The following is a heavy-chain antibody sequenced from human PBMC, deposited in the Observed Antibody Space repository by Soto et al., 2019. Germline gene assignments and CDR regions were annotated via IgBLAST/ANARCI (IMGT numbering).Heavy chain of an antibody. Sequence: SETLSLTCTVSGGSISSGGYYWSWIRQDPGKGLEWIGYIYYSGSTYYNPSLKSRVTISVDTSKNQFSLKLSSVTAADTAVYFCVRGGSCTNGVCSVFDYWGQGTLVTVSS. CDR2: IYYSGST. D-gene: IGHD2-8*01. CDR1: GGSISSGGYY. CDR3: VRGGSCTNGVCSVFDY. J-gene: IGHJ4*02. V-gene: IGHV4-31*03.